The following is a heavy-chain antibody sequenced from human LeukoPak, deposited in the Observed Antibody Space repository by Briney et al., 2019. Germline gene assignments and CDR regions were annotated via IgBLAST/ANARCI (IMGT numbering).Heavy chain of an antibody. V-gene: IGHV3-48*02. CDR1: GFTFSRYN. CDR2: ISSGSSNI. D-gene: IGHD7-27*01. J-gene: IGHJ4*02. CDR3: ASGLGTFDY. Sequence: GGSLRLSCAASGFTFSRYNMNWVRQAPGKGLEWVSYISSGSSNIYYADSVKGRLTISRDNAKNSLYLQMNSLRDEDTAVYYCASGLGTFDYWGQGTLVTVSS.